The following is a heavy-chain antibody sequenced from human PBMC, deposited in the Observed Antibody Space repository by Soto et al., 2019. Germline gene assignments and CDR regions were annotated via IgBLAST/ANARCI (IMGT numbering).Heavy chain of an antibody. CDR2: ISPSSSFL. CDR3: ARVGTDYGSGSPYYSDY. V-gene: IGHV3-21*06. CDR1: GFSFRSYY. J-gene: IGHJ4*02. D-gene: IGHD3-10*01. Sequence: GRYLRLSCASSGFSFRSYYMNWVRQAPGRGPEWVSSISPSSSFLNYADSVKGRFTISRDNAKSSVNLQMNSLRGEDTAVYYCARVGTDYGSGSPYYSDYWGQGT.